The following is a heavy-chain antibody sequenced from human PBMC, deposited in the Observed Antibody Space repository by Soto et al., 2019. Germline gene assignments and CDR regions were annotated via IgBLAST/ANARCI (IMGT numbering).Heavy chain of an antibody. D-gene: IGHD1-1*01. CDR2: IDASGNS. J-gene: IGHJ6*02. CDR3: ARFSNNWFQTEGMDV. V-gene: IGHV4-4*07. CDR1: VDSITTYY. Sequence: PSETLSLTCTVSVDSITTYYWNWIRQPAGKGLEWIGRIDASGNSNYNPSLNSRVTLSIDTSKKQFSLKLTSVSAADTAVYYCARFSNNWFQTEGMDVWGQWTTVTVSS.